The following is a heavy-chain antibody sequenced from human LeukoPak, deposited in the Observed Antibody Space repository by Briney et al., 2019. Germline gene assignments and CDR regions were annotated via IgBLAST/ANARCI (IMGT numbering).Heavy chain of an antibody. J-gene: IGHJ4*02. D-gene: IGHD2-15*01. CDR2: ISSSGDST. Sequence: PGGSLRLSCAASGFTFSSYVMSWVRQARGKGLEWVSDISSSGDSTHYADSVKGRFTISRDNSKNTQSLQMNSRRGEDTAVYYCAKGAVGAAYYFDYGGQGTLVTVS. CDR1: GFTFSSYV. V-gene: IGHV3-23*01. CDR3: AKGAVGAAYYFDY.